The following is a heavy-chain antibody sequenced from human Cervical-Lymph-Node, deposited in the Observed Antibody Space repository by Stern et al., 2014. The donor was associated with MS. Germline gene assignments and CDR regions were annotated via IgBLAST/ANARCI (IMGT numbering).Heavy chain of an antibody. CDR3: TRDQGFGFYYAMDV. V-gene: IGHV3-74*01. D-gene: IGHD3-16*01. CDR2: IKNDGSRT. Sequence: EVQLVESGGGLVQPGGSLRLSCAASGFNFTRYWMHWVCQAPGKGLVWVARIKNDGSRTNYADFVKGRFTISRDNGNNTLDLQMNSLRAEDTAVYYCTRDQGFGFYYAMDVWGQGTTVTVSS. J-gene: IGHJ6*02. CDR1: GFNFTRYW.